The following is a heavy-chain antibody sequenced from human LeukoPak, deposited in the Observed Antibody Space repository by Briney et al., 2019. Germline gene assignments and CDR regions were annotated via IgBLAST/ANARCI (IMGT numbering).Heavy chain of an antibody. J-gene: IGHJ4*02. V-gene: IGHV4-59*01. CDR2: IYYSGST. Sequence: PSETLSLTCTVSGGSISNYYWSWIRQPPGEGLEWIGYIYYSGSTNYNPSLESRVTISVDTSKNQFSLKLSSVTAADTAVYYCARVRYDILTGYGASGFDYWGQGTLVTVSS. CDR1: GGSISNYY. CDR3: ARVRYDILTGYGASGFDY. D-gene: IGHD3-9*01.